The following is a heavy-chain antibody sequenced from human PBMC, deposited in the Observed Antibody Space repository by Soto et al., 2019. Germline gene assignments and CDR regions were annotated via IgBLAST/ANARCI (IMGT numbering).Heavy chain of an antibody. V-gene: IGHV4-30-4*01. D-gene: IGHD2-2*02. CDR2: IYYSGSS. CDR1: GGSISSGDYY. Sequence: PSETLSLTCTVSGGSISSGDYYWSWIRQVPGKGLEWIGYIYYSGSSYYNPSLKSRVIISVDTSKNQFSLKLSSVTAADTAVYYCARGGVVVPAAIPLYYYYYGMDVWGQGTTVTVSS. J-gene: IGHJ6*02. CDR3: ARGGVVVPAAIPLYYYYYGMDV.